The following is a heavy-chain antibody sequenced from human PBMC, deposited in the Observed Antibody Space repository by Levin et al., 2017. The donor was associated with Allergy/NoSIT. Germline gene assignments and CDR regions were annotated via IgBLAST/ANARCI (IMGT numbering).Heavy chain of an antibody. V-gene: IGHV4-34*01. CDR1: CGSFSGYY. Sequence: SETLSLTCAVYCGSFSGYYWSWIRQPPGKGLEWIGEINHSGSTNYNPSLKSRVTISVDTSKNQFSLKLSSVTAADTAVYYCARLYSSASGDYWGQGTLVTVSS. D-gene: IGHD6-6*01. J-gene: IGHJ4*02. CDR2: INHSGST. CDR3: ARLYSSASGDY.